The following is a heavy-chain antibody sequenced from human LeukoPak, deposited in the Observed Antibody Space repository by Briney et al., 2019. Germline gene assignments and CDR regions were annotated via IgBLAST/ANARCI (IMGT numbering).Heavy chain of an antibody. CDR2: ISYDGSNK. CDR1: GFTFSSYA. CDR3: ATRALMVPGAFDY. J-gene: IGHJ4*02. V-gene: IGHV3-30-3*01. D-gene: IGHD3-10*01. Sequence: GRSLRLSCAVSGFTFSSYAMHWVRQAPGKGLEWVAVISYDGSNKYYADSVKGRFTISRDNSKNTLYLQMNSLRAEDTAVYYCATRALMVPGAFDYWGQGTLVTVSS.